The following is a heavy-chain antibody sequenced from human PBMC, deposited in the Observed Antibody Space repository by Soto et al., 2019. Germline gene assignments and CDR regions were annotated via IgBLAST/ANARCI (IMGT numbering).Heavy chain of an antibody. D-gene: IGHD3-10*01. Sequence: ASVKGSCKASGYTFTSYDINWVRQATGQGIEWMGWMNPNSGNTGYAQKFQGRVTITRDTSITTAYMELSSMRSEDTAVYYCARGKRSYLSYVEYWGQGTPVTVFS. CDR1: GYTFTSYD. CDR2: MNPNSGNT. V-gene: IGHV1-8*01. J-gene: IGHJ4*02. CDR3: ARGKRSYLSYVEY.